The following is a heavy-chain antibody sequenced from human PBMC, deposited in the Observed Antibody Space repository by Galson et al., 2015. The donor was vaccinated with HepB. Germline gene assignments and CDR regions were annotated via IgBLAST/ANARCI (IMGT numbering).Heavy chain of an antibody. Sequence: SLRLSCAASGFTFSSSVMNWVRQAPGKGLEWVSAISGSADSTNYVDSVKGRFTIIRDNSKKTLFLQMNSLRAEDTAVYYCAKRRAVKAYDFWSTYVRARGTAHFYALDVWGQGTTVTVSS. V-gene: IGHV3-23*01. CDR2: ISGSADST. D-gene: IGHD3-3*01. J-gene: IGHJ6*02. CDR1: GFTFSSSV. CDR3: AKRRAVKAYDFWSTYVRARGTAHFYALDV.